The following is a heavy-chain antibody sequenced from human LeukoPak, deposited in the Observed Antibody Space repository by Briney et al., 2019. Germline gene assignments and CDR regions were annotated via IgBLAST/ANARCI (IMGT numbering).Heavy chain of an antibody. Sequence: PGGSLRLSCAVSGFTFSISAMTWVRQAPGKGLEWVSLINYSGANAYYADSVRGRFTISRDNSKNMLYLQMNSLRAEDTAIYYCARDIELSTWGRGTMVSV. D-gene: IGHD5-18*01. V-gene: IGHV3-23*01. CDR3: ARDIELST. CDR2: INYSGANA. CDR1: GFTFSISA. J-gene: IGHJ3*01.